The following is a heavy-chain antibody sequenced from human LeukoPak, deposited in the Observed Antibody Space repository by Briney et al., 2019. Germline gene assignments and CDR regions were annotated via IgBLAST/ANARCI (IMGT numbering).Heavy chain of an antibody. J-gene: IGHJ6*03. V-gene: IGHV4-59*12. D-gene: IGHD1-20*01. CDR2: IYYSGST. CDR3: ARSASRYNWNPSRSHYYYYMDV. Sequence: PSETLSLTCTVSGGSISSYYWSWIRQPPGKGLEWIGYIYYSGSTNYNPSLKSRVTMSVDTSKNQFSLKLSSVTAADTAVYYCARSASRYNWNPSRSHYYYYMDVWGKGTTVTVSS. CDR1: GGSISSYY.